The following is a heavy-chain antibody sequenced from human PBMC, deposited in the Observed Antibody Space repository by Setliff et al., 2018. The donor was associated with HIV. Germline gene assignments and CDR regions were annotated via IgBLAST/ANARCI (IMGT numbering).Heavy chain of an antibody. CDR2: IRYDGSQK. CDR3: AKDVCSGAYCYAYYYYGMDV. CDR1: VFTFNNYG. V-gene: IGHV3-30*02. J-gene: IGHJ6*02. D-gene: IGHD2-15*01. Sequence: PGGSLRLSCAASVFTFNNYGMNWVRQAPGKGLEWVAFIRYDGSQKYYVGSVKGRFTISRDNSKNTLYLQMNSLRVEDTAVYYCAKDVCSGAYCYAYYYYGMDVWGQGTMVTVSS.